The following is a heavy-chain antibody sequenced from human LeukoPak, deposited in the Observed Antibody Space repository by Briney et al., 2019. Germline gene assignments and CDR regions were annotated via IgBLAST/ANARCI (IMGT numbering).Heavy chain of an antibody. Sequence: GASVKVSCKASGYIFSDYYMHWVRQAPGQGLEWLGIINPSGGSTSYAQKFQGRVTMTRDTSTSTVYMELSSLRSEDTAVYYCARPGSRTVVPAAIGWFDPWGQGTLVTVSS. CDR2: INPSGGST. V-gene: IGHV1-46*01. J-gene: IGHJ5*02. CDR3: ARPGSRTVVPAAIGWFDP. CDR1: GYIFSDYY. D-gene: IGHD2-2*02.